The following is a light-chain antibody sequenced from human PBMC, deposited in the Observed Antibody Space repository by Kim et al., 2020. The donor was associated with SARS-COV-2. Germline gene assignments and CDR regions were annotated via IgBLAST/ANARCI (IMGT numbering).Light chain of an antibody. CDR2: DVS. CDR1: SSDIGAYNY. Sequence: GQSVTISCTGTSSDIGAYNYVSWFQQHPGKVPNVMISDVSERPSGVSNRFSGSKSGNTASLTISGLQPEDEADYYCTSFTGSGTWVFGGGTQLTVL. CDR3: TSFTGSGTWV. J-gene: IGLJ3*02. V-gene: IGLV2-14*04.